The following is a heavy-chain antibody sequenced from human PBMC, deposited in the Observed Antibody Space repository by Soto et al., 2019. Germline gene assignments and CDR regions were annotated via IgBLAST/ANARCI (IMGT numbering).Heavy chain of an antibody. J-gene: IGHJ6*02. V-gene: IGHV3-23*01. CDR3: AKALYSSGSSRSSLDV. Sequence: EVQLLESGGDSVESGGSLRLSCAASGFTFSSYSMSWVRQAPGKGLEWVASISSGTYYADSVQCRFTISRDTSKSTLCLQMYSLRAEDTAVYYCAKALYSSGSSRSSLDVWGQGTTVTVFS. D-gene: IGHD1-26*01. CDR1: GFTFSSYS. CDR2: ISSGT.